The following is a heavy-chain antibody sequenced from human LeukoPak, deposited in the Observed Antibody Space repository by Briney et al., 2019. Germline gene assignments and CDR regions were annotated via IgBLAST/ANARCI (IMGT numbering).Heavy chain of an antibody. CDR3: ARDLYSSSSSSYYYMDV. Sequence: RASVKVSCKASGYTFTSYYMHWVRQAPGQGLEWMGIINPSGGSTSYAQKFQGRVTMTRDMSTSTVYMELSSLRSEDTAVYYCARDLYSSSSSSYYYMDVWGKGTTVTVSS. CDR1: GYTFTSYY. V-gene: IGHV1-46*01. D-gene: IGHD6-6*01. CDR2: INPSGGST. J-gene: IGHJ6*03.